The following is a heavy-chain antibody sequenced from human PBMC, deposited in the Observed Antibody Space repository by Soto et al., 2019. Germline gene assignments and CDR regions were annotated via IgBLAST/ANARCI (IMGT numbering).Heavy chain of an antibody. CDR2: INPSGGST. Sequence: QVQLVQSGAEVKKPGASVKVSCKASGYTFTNYYIHWVRQAPGQGLEWMGIINPSGGSTSYAQKSQGRVTMTRDTSTRTVYMELSRLRSEDTAMYYCTTGRFTVTTHYMDVWGKGTPVTVSS. V-gene: IGHV1-46*03. J-gene: IGHJ6*03. D-gene: IGHD4-17*01. CDR3: TTGRFTVTTHYMDV. CDR1: GYTFTNYY.